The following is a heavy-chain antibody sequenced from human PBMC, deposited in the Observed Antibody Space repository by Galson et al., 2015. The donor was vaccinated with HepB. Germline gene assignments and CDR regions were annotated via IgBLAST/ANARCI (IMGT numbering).Heavy chain of an antibody. CDR2: ISGSGGGT. Sequence: SLRLSCAASGFTFSSYAMTWVRQAAGTGLEWVSSISGSGGGTYYADSAKGRFTISRDNSKNTLYLQMNSLRAEDTAVYYCAKLKGDILVVPAAMTPDYWGQGTLVTVSS. CDR1: GFTFSSYA. V-gene: IGHV3-23*01. CDR3: AKLKGDILVVPAAMTPDY. D-gene: IGHD2-2*01. J-gene: IGHJ4*02.